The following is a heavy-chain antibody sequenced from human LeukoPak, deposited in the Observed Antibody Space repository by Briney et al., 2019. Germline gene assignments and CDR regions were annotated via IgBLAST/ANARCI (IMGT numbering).Heavy chain of an antibody. D-gene: IGHD3-10*01. CDR1: GYSFTCFW. CDR2: IYPGYSDT. V-gene: IGHV5-51*01. Sequence: GESLKISCKGSGYSFTCFWIGWVRPMPGKGLEWMGIIYPGYSDTRYSPSFQGQVTISADKTISTDYLQWSSLKASDTAMYYCARHAMARFGELSPDYWGQGTLVTVSS. CDR3: ARHAMARFGELSPDY. J-gene: IGHJ4*02.